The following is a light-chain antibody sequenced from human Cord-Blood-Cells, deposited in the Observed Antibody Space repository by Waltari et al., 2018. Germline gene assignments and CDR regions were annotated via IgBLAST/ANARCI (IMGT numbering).Light chain of an antibody. CDR1: SGHSSYA. Sequence: QLVLTQSPSASASLGASVKLTCTLSSGHSSYAIAWHQQPPEKGPRYLMKLNSDGSHSTGDGIPDRFAGSSSGAERYLTISSLQSEDEADYYCQTWGTGIQVFGGGTKLTVL. CDR2: LNSDGSH. V-gene: IGLV4-69*01. J-gene: IGLJ3*02. CDR3: QTWGTGIQV.